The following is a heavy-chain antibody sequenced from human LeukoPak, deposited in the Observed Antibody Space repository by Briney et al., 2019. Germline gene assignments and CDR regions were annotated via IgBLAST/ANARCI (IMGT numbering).Heavy chain of an antibody. Sequence: GGSLRLSCAASGFTFGDYYMSWIRQAPGKGLEWVSYISSSGSTIYYADSVKGRFTISRDNAKNSLYLQMNSLRAEDTAVYYCARLGREVVVPAAMYYHYMDVWGKGTTVTVSS. J-gene: IGHJ6*03. D-gene: IGHD2-2*01. V-gene: IGHV3-11*01. CDR1: GFTFGDYY. CDR3: ARLGREVVVPAAMYYHYMDV. CDR2: ISSSGSTI.